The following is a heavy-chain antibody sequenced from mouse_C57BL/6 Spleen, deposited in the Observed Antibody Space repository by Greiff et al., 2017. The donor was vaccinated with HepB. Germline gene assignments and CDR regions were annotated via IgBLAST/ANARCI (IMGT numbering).Heavy chain of an antibody. CDR3: AKHDSSGYVNYAMDY. J-gene: IGHJ4*01. CDR1: GFSLTSYG. D-gene: IGHD3-2*02. CDR2: ICGGGST. V-gene: IGHV2-9*01. Sequence: QVQLKESGPGLVAPSQSLSITCTVSGFSLTSYGVDWVRQPPGKGLEWLGVICGGGSTNYNSALMSRLSISKDNSKSQVFLKMNSLQPDDTAMYYCAKHDSSGYVNYAMDYWGQGTSVTVSS.